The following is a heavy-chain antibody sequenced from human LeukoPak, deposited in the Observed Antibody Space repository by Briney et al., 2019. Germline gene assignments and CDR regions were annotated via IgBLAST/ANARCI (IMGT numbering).Heavy chain of an antibody. CDR2: IASDGSHT. CDR3: ARERLDTILRSGAFDI. D-gene: IGHD2-21*01. J-gene: IGHJ3*02. Sequence: QSGGSLRLSCAASGFTFSTYFMHWVRQAPGKGLEWVADIASDGSHTFYVESVKGRFTISRDNSKNTLYLQMNSLRAEDTAVYFCARERLDTILRSGAFDIWGQGTMVTVSS. CDR1: GFTFSTYF. V-gene: IGHV3-30-3*01.